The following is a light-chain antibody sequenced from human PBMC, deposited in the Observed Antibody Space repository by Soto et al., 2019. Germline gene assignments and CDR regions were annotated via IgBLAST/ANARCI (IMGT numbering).Light chain of an antibody. CDR3: QQYGISPT. CDR1: QSLSSGY. V-gene: IGKV3-20*01. J-gene: IGKJ1*01. Sequence: IVLTQSPGTLSLSPGERVTLSCRASQSLSSGYLAWYQQKFGQAPRLLIYDASRRATGIPERFSGSGSGTDFTFTINRPEPEDFAVYYCQQYGISPTFG. CDR2: DAS.